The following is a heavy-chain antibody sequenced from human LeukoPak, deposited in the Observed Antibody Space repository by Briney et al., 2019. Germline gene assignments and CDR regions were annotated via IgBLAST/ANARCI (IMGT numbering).Heavy chain of an antibody. J-gene: IGHJ4*02. CDR2: GDYSGGT. V-gene: IGHV4-39*07. CDR3: ARGTGWFGEFHYFNY. CDR1: SDFFSSVTDY. D-gene: IGHD3-10*01. Sequence: SETLSLTCTVSSDFFSSVTDYWAWIRQPPGKGLEWIASGDYSGGTYYNPSLKGRVTISVDTSKNQFSLKLSSVTAADTAVYYCARGTGWFGEFHYFNYWGQGTLVTVSS.